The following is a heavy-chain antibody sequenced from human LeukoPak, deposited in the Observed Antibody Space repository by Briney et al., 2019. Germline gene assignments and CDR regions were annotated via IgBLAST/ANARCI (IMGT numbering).Heavy chain of an antibody. Sequence: ASVKVSCKASGYTFTSYYMHWVRQAPGQGLEWMGIINPSGGSTNYAQKFQGRVPMTRDMSTSTVYMELSSLRSEDTAVYYCARGPANCSSTSCYPSGYMDVWGKGTTVTVSS. CDR3: ARGPANCSSTSCYPSGYMDV. CDR1: GYTFTSYY. D-gene: IGHD2-2*01. J-gene: IGHJ6*03. V-gene: IGHV1-46*01. CDR2: INPSGGST.